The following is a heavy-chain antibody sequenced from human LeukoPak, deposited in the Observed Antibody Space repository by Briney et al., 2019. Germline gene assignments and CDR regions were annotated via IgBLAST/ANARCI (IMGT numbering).Heavy chain of an antibody. J-gene: IGHJ4*02. D-gene: IGHD2-15*01. Sequence: SETLSLICTLSGGSISSSGYYWGWIRQPPGKGLEWIGSIYHSGSTYYNPSLKSRVTISVDTSKNQFSLKLSSVTAADTAVYYCAREGGVGTYFDYWGQGTLVTVSS. V-gene: IGHV4-39*07. CDR1: GGSISSSGYY. CDR3: AREGGVGTYFDY. CDR2: IYHSGST.